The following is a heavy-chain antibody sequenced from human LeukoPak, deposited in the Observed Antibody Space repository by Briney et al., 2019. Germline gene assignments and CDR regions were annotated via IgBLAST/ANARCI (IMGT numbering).Heavy chain of an antibody. J-gene: IGHJ4*02. V-gene: IGHV3-48*01. CDR1: GFTFSSYS. CDR3: ARDPGRGFDS. D-gene: IGHD2-15*01. Sequence: QPGESLRLSCAASGFTFSSYSMNWVRQAPGKGLEWVSYISSASNTIYYTDSVKGRFTISRDNAKNSLYLQMNSLRAEDTATYYCARDPGRGFDSWGQGTLVTVSS. CDR2: ISSASNTI.